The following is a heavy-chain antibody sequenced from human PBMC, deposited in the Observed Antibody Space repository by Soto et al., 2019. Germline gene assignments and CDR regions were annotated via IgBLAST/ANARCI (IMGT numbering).Heavy chain of an antibody. V-gene: IGHV3-23*01. J-gene: IGHJ4*02. CDR3: AKHQGGFGVVINSYFDY. CDR2: ISGSGGST. D-gene: IGHD3-3*01. CDR1: GFTFSSYA. Sequence: GGSLRLSCAASGFTFSSYAMSWVRQAPGKGLEWVSAISGSGGSTYYADSLKGRFTIFRDNCKNTLYPEMNSLKAEDTAVYYCAKHQGGFGVVINSYFDYWGQGTLVTVSS.